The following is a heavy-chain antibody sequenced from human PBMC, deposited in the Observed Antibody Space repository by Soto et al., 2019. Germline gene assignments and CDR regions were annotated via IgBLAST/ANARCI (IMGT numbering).Heavy chain of an antibody. CDR3: ARRYGGNFDY. CDR2: IYYSGST. J-gene: IGHJ4*02. Sequence: SETLSLTCSVSGGSISSYYLSWIRQTPGKGLEWIGYIYYSGSTNYNPSLKSRLTISVDTSKNQFSLKLSSVTAADTAVYYCARRYGGNFDYWGQGTLVTVSS. D-gene: IGHD3-16*01. V-gene: IGHV4-59*01. CDR1: GGSISSYY.